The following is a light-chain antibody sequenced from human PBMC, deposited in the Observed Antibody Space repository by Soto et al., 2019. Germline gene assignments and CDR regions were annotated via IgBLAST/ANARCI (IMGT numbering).Light chain of an antibody. CDR2: GAS. Sequence: EIVLTQSPGTLSLSPGERATLSCRASQSVSISYLAWYQQRPGQAPRLLIYGASSRATGIPDRFSGSGSGTDITLIINRMEPEDFAVYYCQQYDSSPPFALTFGGGTKVDIK. CDR3: QQYDSSPPFALT. J-gene: IGKJ4*01. V-gene: IGKV3-20*01. CDR1: QSVSISY.